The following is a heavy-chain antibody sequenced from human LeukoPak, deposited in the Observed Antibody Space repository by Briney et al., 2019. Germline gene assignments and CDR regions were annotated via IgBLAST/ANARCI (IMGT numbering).Heavy chain of an antibody. CDR2: IVYDGSDK. Sequence: GGSLRLSCAASGFTFSGYAMSWVRKAPGKGLEWVALIVYDGSDKHYVDSVRGRFTISRDSSKNTVYLQMNSLRVEDTAVYYCVERDAGGLDYWGQGTLVTDSS. CDR1: GFTFSGYA. V-gene: IGHV3-30*02. J-gene: IGHJ4*02. CDR3: VERDAGGLDY. D-gene: IGHD1-26*01.